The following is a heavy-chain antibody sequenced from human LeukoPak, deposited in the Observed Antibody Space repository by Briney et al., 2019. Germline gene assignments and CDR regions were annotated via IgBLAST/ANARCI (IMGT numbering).Heavy chain of an antibody. CDR1: GLTVNNNY. J-gene: IGHJ4*02. Sequence: GGSLRLSCAASGLTVNNNYMNWVRQAPGKGLEWVSALYIGGNTYYADSVRGRFTISRDNSKNTLYLQMNSLRAEDTAIYYCMTAAGYNFGQYWGQGTLVTVSS. CDR3: MTAAGYNFGQY. D-gene: IGHD5-18*01. V-gene: IGHV3-53*01. CDR2: LYIGGNT.